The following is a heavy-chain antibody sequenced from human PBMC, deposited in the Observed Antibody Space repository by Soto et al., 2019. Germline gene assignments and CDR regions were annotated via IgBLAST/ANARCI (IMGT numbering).Heavy chain of an antibody. Sequence: PGGSLRLSCAASGFTFSSYAMHWVRQAPGKGLEWVAVISYDGSNKYYADSVKGRFTISRDNSKNTLYLQMNSLRAEDTAVYYCARDSVTYYYGSGSYHNYYYGMDVWGQGTTVTVSS. CDR2: ISYDGSNK. CDR1: GFTFSSYA. J-gene: IGHJ6*02. V-gene: IGHV3-30-3*01. CDR3: ARDSVTYYYGSGSYHNYYYGMDV. D-gene: IGHD3-10*01.